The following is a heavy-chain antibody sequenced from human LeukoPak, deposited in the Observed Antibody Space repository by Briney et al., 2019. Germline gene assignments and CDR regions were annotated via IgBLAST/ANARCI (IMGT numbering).Heavy chain of an antibody. D-gene: IGHD6-13*01. V-gene: IGHV3-48*03. CDR3: AKGGSSGHYYYYYMDV. J-gene: IGHJ6*03. CDR2: ISSSGSTI. CDR1: GFTFSSYE. Sequence: GGSLRLSCVASGFTFSSYEMTWVRQAPGKGLEWLSYISSSGSTIYYADSVKGRFTISRDNSKNTLYLQMNSLRAEDTAVYYCAKGGSSGHYYYYYMDVWGKGTTVTISS.